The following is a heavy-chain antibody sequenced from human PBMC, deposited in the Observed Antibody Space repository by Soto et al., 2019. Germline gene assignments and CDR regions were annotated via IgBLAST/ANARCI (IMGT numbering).Heavy chain of an antibody. D-gene: IGHD3-16*01. CDR1: GYTFTSYG. CDR3: ARDGDWGSLGGNWFDP. Sequence: GASVKVSCKASGYTFTSYGISWVRQAPGQGLEWMGWISAYNGNTNYAQKLQGRVTMTTDTSTSTAYMELRSLRSDDTAVYYCARDGDWGSLGGNWFDPWGQGTLVTVSS. J-gene: IGHJ5*02. V-gene: IGHV1-18*01. CDR2: ISAYNGNT.